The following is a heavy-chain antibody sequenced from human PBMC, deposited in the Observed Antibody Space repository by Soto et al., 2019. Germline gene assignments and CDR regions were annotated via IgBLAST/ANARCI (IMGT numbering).Heavy chain of an antibody. D-gene: IGHD6-13*01. CDR3: ARTSAAGKYYYGMDV. Sequence: GESLKISCKGCGYSFTRYWIGWVRQKPGKGLEWMGIIYPGDSDTRYSPSFQGQVTISADKSISTASLQWSSLKASDTAMYYCARTSAAGKYYYGMDVWGQGTTVTVSS. CDR2: IYPGDSDT. J-gene: IGHJ6*02. V-gene: IGHV5-51*01. CDR1: GYSFTRYW.